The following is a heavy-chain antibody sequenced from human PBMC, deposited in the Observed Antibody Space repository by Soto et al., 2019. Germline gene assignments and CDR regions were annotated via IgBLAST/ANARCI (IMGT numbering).Heavy chain of an antibody. CDR1: GFTFSSYA. CDR3: AKDQVVVVAATGFDP. CDR2: ISGSGGST. J-gene: IGHJ5*02. Sequence: GGSLRLSCAASGFTFSSYAMSWVRQAPGKGLEWVSAISGSGGSTYYADSVKGRFTISRDNSKNTLYLQMNSLRAEDTAVYYCAKDQVVVVAATGFDPWGQGTLVTVSS. V-gene: IGHV3-23*01. D-gene: IGHD2-15*01.